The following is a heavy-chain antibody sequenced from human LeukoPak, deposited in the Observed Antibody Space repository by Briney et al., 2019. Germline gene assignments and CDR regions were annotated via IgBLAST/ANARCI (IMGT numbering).Heavy chain of an antibody. D-gene: IGHD5-18*01. CDR1: GGSISSGGYY. Sequence: PSETLSLTCTVSGGSISSGGYYWSWIRQHPGKGLEWIGYIYYSGSTYYNPSLKSRVTISVDTSKNQFSLKLSSVTAADTAVYYCAGGYSYIGAPSHDYWGQGTLVTVSS. CDR3: AGGYSYIGAPSHDY. CDR2: IYYSGST. J-gene: IGHJ4*02. V-gene: IGHV4-31*03.